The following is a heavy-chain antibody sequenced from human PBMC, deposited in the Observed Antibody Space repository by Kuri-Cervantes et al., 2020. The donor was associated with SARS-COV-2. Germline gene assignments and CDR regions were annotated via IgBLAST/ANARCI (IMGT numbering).Heavy chain of an antibody. CDR1: GFTFDSYG. CDR2: ISGSGGST. J-gene: IGHJ4*02. CDR3: AKDHGYSSSWPIDY. D-gene: IGHD6-13*01. V-gene: IGHV3-23*01. Sequence: GESLKISCAASGFTFDSYGMSWVRQAPGKGLEWVSAISGSGGSTYYADSVKGRFTISRDNSKNTLYLQMNSLRAEDTAVYYCAKDHGYSSSWPIDYWGQGTLVTVSS.